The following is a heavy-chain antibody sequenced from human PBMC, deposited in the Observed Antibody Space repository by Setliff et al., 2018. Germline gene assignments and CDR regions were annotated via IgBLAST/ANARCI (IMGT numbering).Heavy chain of an antibody. V-gene: IGHV1-69*11. CDR1: GGAFSNYG. CDR2: IIPILETT. Sequence: SVKVSCKVSGGAFSNYGLSWVRQAPGQGLLWMGRIIPILETTNYAQNFQSRVSITADESTRTAYMELSSLTFEDTAVYYCARWNGSGYFYYWGQGTWVTVSS. J-gene: IGHJ4*02. D-gene: IGHD3-3*01. CDR3: ARWNGSGYFYY.